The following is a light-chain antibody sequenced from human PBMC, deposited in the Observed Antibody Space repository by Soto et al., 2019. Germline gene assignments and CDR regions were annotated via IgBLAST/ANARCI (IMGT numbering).Light chain of an antibody. CDR1: QGVSSN. V-gene: IGKV3-15*01. J-gene: IGKJ1*01. CDR3: QQYNNWPWT. Sequence: EIVMTQSPATLSVSPGERATLSCRASQGVSSNLAWYQQKPGQAPRLLIYGAFIRATGIPARFSGSGSETEFTLTISSLQSEDFAVYCCQQYNNWPWTFGQGTKVEIK. CDR2: GAF.